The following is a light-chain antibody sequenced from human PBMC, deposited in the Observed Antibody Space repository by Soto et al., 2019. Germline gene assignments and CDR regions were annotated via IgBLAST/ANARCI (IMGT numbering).Light chain of an antibody. CDR2: AVS. Sequence: QSALTQPRSVSGSPGQSVTISCTGTSSDVGGYNYVSWYQQHPGKAPKLMIYAVSERPSGVPDRFSGSKSGNTASLTISGLQAEYETDYYCCSYAGSYTLIFGGGTKLTVL. CDR1: SSDVGGYNY. CDR3: CSYAGSYTLI. V-gene: IGLV2-11*01. J-gene: IGLJ2*01.